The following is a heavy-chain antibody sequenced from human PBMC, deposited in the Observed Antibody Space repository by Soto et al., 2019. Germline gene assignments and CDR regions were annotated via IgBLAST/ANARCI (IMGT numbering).Heavy chain of an antibody. CDR1: GFTFSSYG. D-gene: IGHD2-2*01. CDR2: IWYDGSNK. Sequence: QVQLVESGGGVVQPGRSLRLSCAASGFTFSSYGMHWVRQAPGKGLEWGAVIWYDGSNKYYADSVQGRFTISRDNSKNTLYLKMNSLRAEDRAVYYCARGPYCSSTSCFDWFDPWGQGTLVTVSS. CDR3: ARGPYCSSTSCFDWFDP. V-gene: IGHV3-33*01. J-gene: IGHJ5*02.